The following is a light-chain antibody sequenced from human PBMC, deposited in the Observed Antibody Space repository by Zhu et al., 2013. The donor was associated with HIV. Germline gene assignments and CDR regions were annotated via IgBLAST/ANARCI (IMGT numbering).Light chain of an antibody. J-gene: IGKJ2*03. CDR3: QHFGSSLVS. V-gene: IGKV3-20*01. Sequence: ESVLTQSPGTLSLSPGERATLFCRARQSVSTTDLAWYQQKPGQAPRLLIFGASSRATGIPDRFSGSGSGTDFSLTISRLEPEDFAVYYCQHFGSSLVSFGQGTKVEXK. CDR1: QSVSTTD. CDR2: GAS.